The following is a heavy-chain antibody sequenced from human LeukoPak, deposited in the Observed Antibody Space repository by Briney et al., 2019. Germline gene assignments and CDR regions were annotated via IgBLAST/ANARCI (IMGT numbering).Heavy chain of an antibody. CDR2: ISAYNGNT. Sequence: ASVKVSCKASGYTFTSYGISWVRQAPGQGLEWVGWISAYNGNTNYAQKLQGRVTMTTDTSTSTAYMELRSLRSDDTAVYYCARETSGKLWLRADYFDYWGQGTLVTVSS. CDR3: ARETSGKLWLRADYFDY. CDR1: GYTFTSYG. V-gene: IGHV1-18*01. J-gene: IGHJ4*02. D-gene: IGHD5-18*01.